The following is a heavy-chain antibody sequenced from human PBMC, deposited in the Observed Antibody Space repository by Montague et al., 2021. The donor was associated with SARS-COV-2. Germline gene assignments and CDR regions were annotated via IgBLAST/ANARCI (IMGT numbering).Heavy chain of an antibody. CDR1: GFTFSSYG. Sequence: SLRLSCAASGFTFSSYGMNWVRQAPGKGLEWVSAISTTGANTYYAGSVKGRFTISRDNSKNTLCLQLNSLRDEDTAVYYCAKEGVVVGADGFDYWGQGTMVIASS. D-gene: IGHD3-22*01. V-gene: IGHV3-23*01. CDR2: ISTTGANT. CDR3: AKEGVVVGADGFDY. J-gene: IGHJ3*01.